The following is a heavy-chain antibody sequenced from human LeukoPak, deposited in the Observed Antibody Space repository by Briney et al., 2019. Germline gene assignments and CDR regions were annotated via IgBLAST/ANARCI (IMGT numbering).Heavy chain of an antibody. Sequence: ASVKVSCKASGYTFTGYYMHWVRQAPGRGLEWMGWINPNSGGTNYAQKFQGRVTMTRDTSISTAYMELSRLRSDDTAVYYCAREGASGEFLNSMDVWGQGTTVTVSS. CDR1: GYTFTGYY. V-gene: IGHV1-2*02. CDR2: INPNSGGT. D-gene: IGHD3-10*01. J-gene: IGHJ6*02. CDR3: AREGASGEFLNSMDV.